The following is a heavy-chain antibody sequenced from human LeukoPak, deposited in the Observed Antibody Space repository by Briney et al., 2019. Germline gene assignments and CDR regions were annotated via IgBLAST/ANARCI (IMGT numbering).Heavy chain of an antibody. Sequence: GGSLKLSCAASGFTFSGSAMHWVRQASGKGLEWVGRIRGKANSYATAYAASVKGRFTIARDDATNTAYLQMNSLKTEDTAVYYCTTHDDFWSGPFDPWGQGTLVTVSS. J-gene: IGHJ5*02. D-gene: IGHD3-3*01. CDR3: TTHDDFWSGPFDP. CDR2: IRGKANSYAT. CDR1: GFTFSGSA. V-gene: IGHV3-73*01.